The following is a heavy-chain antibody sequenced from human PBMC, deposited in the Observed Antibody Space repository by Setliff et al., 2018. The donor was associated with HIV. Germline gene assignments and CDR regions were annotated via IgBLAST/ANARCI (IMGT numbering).Heavy chain of an antibody. Sequence: GASVKVSCKASGYTFTRYFMHWVRQAPGQGLEWMGIINPSGGSTTDAQKFQGRVTMTRDTSTDTVYMELSNLRSEDTAVYYCARGNYYDSSGYYFHDWYFDLWGRGTLVTVS. CDR2: INPSGGST. D-gene: IGHD3-22*01. V-gene: IGHV1-46*01. CDR3: ARGNYYDSSGYYFHDWYFDL. CDR1: GYTFTRYF. J-gene: IGHJ2*01.